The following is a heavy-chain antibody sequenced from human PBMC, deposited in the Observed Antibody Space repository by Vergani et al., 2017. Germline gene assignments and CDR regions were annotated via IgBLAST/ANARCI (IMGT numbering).Heavy chain of an antibody. J-gene: IGHJ4*02. V-gene: IGHV3-30*02. D-gene: IGHD2-21*01. CDR1: GFNFNRYG. Sequence: HVRLLESGGGVVQAGGTLTLSCAASGFNFNRYGMHWVRQTPGKGLAWVAFIRYDGRNRYYADSVKGRFIVSRDNSNNTLFLQMNSLRSEDTAVYFCAKDRHIVEVNDTVYWGQGILVTVSS. CDR3: AKDRHIVEVNDTVY. CDR2: IRYDGRNR.